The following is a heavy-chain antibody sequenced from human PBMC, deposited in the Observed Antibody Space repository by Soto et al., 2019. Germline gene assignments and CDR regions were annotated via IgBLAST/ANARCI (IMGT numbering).Heavy chain of an antibody. CDR1: GGSISSGGYS. J-gene: IGHJ4*02. Sequence: PSETLSLTCAVSGGSISSGGYSWSWIRQPPGKGLEWIGYIYHSGSTYYNPSLKSRVTISVDRSKNQFSLKLSSVTAADTAVYYCASGHMTTGSRYDYWGQGTLVTVSS. D-gene: IGHD4-17*01. CDR3: ASGHMTTGSRYDY. CDR2: IYHSGST. V-gene: IGHV4-30-2*01.